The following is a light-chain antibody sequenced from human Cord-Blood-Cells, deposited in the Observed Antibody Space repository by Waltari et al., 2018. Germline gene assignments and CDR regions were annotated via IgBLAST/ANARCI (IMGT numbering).Light chain of an antibody. CDR3: HQSYSTPRETS. CDR2: AAA. J-gene: IGKJ1*01. CDR1: QSISSY. V-gene: IGKV1-39*01. Sequence: IQMTQSPSYMSASVGDRDTITCRARQSISSYLNWYQQKTGKAPKLLIYAAASLQRCVPSRFSACVSATDFTLSISSLQPEDFATYYCHQSYSTPRETSFGQGTKVEIK.